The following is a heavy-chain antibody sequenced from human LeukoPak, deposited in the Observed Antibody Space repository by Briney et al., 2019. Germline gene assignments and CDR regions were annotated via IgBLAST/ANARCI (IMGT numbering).Heavy chain of an antibody. CDR3: ARDGGGQRYLGGRFDY. D-gene: IGHD3-9*01. CDR1: GYTLTSYY. J-gene: IGHJ4*02. V-gene: IGHV1-46*01. CDR2: ISPSGGST. Sequence: ASVKVSCKASGYTLTSYYMHWVRQAPGQGLEWMAIISPSGGSTFYAQKFQGRVTMTRDTSISTAYMELRRVRYDDTAVYYCARDGGGQRYLGGRFDYWGQGALVTVSS.